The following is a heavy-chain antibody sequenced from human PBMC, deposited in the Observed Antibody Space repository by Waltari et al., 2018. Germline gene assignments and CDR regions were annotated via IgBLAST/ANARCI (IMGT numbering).Heavy chain of an antibody. CDR3: ARARAAAGTGDGAFDI. D-gene: IGHD6-13*01. J-gene: IGHJ3*02. CDR1: GFTFSSYA. Sequence: EVQLVESGGGLVQPGGSLRLSCAASGFTFSSYAMSWVRQAPGKGLEWVSAISGSGGSKYYADSVKGRFTISRDNSKNTLYLQMNSLRAEDTAVYYCARARAAAGTGDGAFDIWGQGTMVTVSS. CDR2: ISGSGGSK. V-gene: IGHV3-23*04.